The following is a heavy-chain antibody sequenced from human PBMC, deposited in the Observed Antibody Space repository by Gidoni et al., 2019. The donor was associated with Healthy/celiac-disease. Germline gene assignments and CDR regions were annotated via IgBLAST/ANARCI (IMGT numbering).Heavy chain of an antibody. V-gene: IGHV3-23*01. Sequence: EVQLLESGGGLVQPGGSLRPSCAASGFTFSSYAMSWVRQAPGKGLEWVSAISGSGGSTYYADSVKGRFTISRDNSKNTLYLQMNSLRAEDTAVYYCAKGSGAYNWFDPWGQGTLVTVSS. CDR2: ISGSGGST. CDR3: AKGSGAYNWFDP. CDR1: GFTFSSYA. J-gene: IGHJ5*02. D-gene: IGHD6-19*01.